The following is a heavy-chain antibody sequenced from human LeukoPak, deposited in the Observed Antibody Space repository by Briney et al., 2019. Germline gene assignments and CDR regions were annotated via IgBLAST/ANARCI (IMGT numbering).Heavy chain of an antibody. Sequence: PSQTLSLTCTVSGGSISSGGYYWSWIRQHPGKGLEWIGYIYYSGSTYYNPSLKSRVTISVDTSKNQFSLKLSSVTAADTAVYYCAGARATPPLVPGIIVAFDIWGKGKMVTVSS. CDR2: IYYSGST. V-gene: IGHV4-31*03. CDR3: AGARATPPLVPGIIVAFDI. D-gene: IGHD3-10*01. J-gene: IGHJ3*02. CDR1: GGSISSGGYY.